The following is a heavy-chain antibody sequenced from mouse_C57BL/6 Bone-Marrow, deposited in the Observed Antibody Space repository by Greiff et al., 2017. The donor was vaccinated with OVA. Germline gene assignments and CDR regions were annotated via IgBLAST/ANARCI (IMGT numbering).Heavy chain of an antibody. J-gene: IGHJ3*01. CDR3: AAGYRPPY. CDR1: GFNIKDDY. CDR2: IDPENGDT. V-gene: IGHV14-4*01. D-gene: IGHD2-12*01. Sequence: EVQLQQSGAELVRPGASVKLSCTASGFNIKDDYMHWVKQRPEQGLEWIGWIDPENGDTEYASKFQGKATITADTSSNTAYLQLSSLTSEDTAVYYCAAGYRPPYGGRGTLVTVSA.